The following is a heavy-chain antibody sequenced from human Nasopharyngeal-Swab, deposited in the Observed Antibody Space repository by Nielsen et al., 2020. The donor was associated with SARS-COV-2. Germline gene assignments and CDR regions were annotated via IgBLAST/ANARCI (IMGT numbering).Heavy chain of an antibody. D-gene: IGHD5-12*01. J-gene: IGHJ6*03. V-gene: IGHV1-18*01. CDR2: ISAYNGNT. CDR3: ARARLRFYYYYYMDV. Sequence: WVRQAPGQGLEWMGWISAYNGNTNYAQKLQGRVTMTTDTSTSTAYMELRSLRSDDTAVYYCARARLRFYYYYYMDVWGKGTTVTVSS.